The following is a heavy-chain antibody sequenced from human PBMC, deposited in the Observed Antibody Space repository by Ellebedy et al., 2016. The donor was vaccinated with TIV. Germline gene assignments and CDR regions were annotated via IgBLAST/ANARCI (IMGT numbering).Heavy chain of an antibody. CDR2: IDTDGSTT. D-gene: IGHD6-6*01. J-gene: IGHJ1*01. CDR3: MFKGLSARLY. CDR1: GFTFSTFW. Sequence: GESLKISCAASGFTFSTFWMHWVRQAPGKGLMWVSRIDTDGSTTNYADSVKGRFTISRDNAKNTLFLQVNSLRAEDTAVYYCMFKGLSARLYWGQGTLVTVSS. V-gene: IGHV3-74*01.